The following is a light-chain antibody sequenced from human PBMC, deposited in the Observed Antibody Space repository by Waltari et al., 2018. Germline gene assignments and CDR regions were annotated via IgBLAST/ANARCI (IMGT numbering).Light chain of an antibody. CDR1: QSIHNY. CDR3: QQRRNWPLT. J-gene: IGKJ4*01. V-gene: IGKV3-11*01. Sequence: VLTQSPATLSLSPGERATLSCRASQSIHNYLAWYQQKPGQAPRLLIYDTSNRATGISARFSGSGFGTDFTLTISSLESEDFAVYYCQQRRNWPLTFGGGTKVEIK. CDR2: DTS.